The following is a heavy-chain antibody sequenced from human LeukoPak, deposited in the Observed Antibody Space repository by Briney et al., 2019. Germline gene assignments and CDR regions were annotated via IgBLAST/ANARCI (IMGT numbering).Heavy chain of an antibody. J-gene: IGHJ3*02. D-gene: IGHD5-18*01. Sequence: PSETLSLTCAVYGGSFSGFYWSWIRQPPGKGLEWIGEINHSGRTNYNPSLKSRVTISVDTSKNQFSLKLSSVTAADTAVYYCARGVGGFVDTAIPPTFDIWGQGTMVTVSS. CDR3: ARGVGGFVDTAIPPTFDI. V-gene: IGHV4-34*01. CDR1: GGSFSGFY. CDR2: INHSGRT.